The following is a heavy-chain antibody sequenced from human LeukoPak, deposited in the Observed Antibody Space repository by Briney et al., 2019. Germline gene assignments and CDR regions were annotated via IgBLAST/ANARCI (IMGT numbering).Heavy chain of an antibody. J-gene: IGHJ4*02. V-gene: IGHV1-24*01. D-gene: IGHD1-26*01. CDR3: ATVLHSSGSYYYFDY. CDR1: GYTLTELS. CDR2: FDPEDGET. Sequence: VASVKVSCKVSGYTLTELSMHWVRQAPGKGLEWMGGFDPEDGETIYAQKFQGRVTMTEDTSTDTAYMELSSLRSEDTAVYYCATVLHSSGSYYYFDYWGQGTLVTVSS.